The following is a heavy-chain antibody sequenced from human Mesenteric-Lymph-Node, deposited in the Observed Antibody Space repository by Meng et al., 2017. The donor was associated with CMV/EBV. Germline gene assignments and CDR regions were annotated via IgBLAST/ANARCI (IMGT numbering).Heavy chain of an antibody. V-gene: IGHV3-53*01. CDR1: GFTVSTTY. CDR2: IYRGGDT. Sequence: GGSLRLSCAVSGFTVSTTYLNWVRQAPGKGLEWVSVIYRGGDTKYADSVKGRFTISRDNSKNTLFLQMNDLRGEDTALYYCARGGVRGDAFDVWGRGTMVTVSS. D-gene: IGHD2-8*01. J-gene: IGHJ3*01. CDR3: ARGGVRGDAFDV.